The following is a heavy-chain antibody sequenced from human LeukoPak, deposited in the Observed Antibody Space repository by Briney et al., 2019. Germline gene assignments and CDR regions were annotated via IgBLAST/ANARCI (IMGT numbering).Heavy chain of an antibody. V-gene: IGHV4-59*11. Sequence: PSETLSLTCTVSGASISSLYWNWIRQPPGKGLEWIAYISNSGSSSYNPSLNSRVTISIDTSKNQFSLNLNSVTAADTAVYYCARGGGCRSTSCDIDHWGQGTLVTVSS. J-gene: IGHJ4*02. CDR1: GASISSLY. D-gene: IGHD2-2*02. CDR2: ISNSGSS. CDR3: ARGGGCRSTSCDIDH.